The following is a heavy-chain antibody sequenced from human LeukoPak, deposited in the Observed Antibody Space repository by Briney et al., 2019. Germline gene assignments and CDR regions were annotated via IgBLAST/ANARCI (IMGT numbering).Heavy chain of an antibody. CDR2: IYSGGST. CDR1: GFTFSSYA. D-gene: IGHD6-6*01. CDR3: ARALDSYSSSMPFDY. V-gene: IGHV3-66*01. J-gene: IGHJ4*02. Sequence: GGSLRLSCAASGFTFSSYAMSWVRQAPGKGLEWVSVIYSGGSTYYADSVKGRFTISRGNSKNTLYLQMNSLRAEDTAVYYCARALDSYSSSMPFDYWGQGTLVTVSS.